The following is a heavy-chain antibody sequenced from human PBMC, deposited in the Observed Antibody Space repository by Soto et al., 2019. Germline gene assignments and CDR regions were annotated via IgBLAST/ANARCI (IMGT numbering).Heavy chain of an antibody. CDR1: GGSITNCY. J-gene: IGHJ4*02. CDR2: AHYSGST. Sequence: LSLTCTVSGGSITNCYWSWIRQTPGKGLEWVGSAHYSGSTHYNPSLKSRVTTSVDTSKNQISLNLTSVTAADTAVYYCARRGLGARFDYWGQGTLVTVSS. V-gene: IGHV4-59*01. CDR3: ARRGLGARFDY. D-gene: IGHD1-26*01.